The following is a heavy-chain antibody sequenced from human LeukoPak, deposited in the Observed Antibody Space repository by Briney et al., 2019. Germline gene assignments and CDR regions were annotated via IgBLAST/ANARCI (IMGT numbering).Heavy chain of an antibody. CDR3: APLGSYGMDV. V-gene: IGHV3-7*05. D-gene: IGHD2-15*01. Sequence: GGSLRLSCAASGFSFSNYWMDWVRQAPGKGLEWVANIKQDGSEKKCLDSVKGRFTISRDNAQNSLYLQMNSLRAEDTAVYYCAPLGSYGMDVWGQGTTVTVSS. J-gene: IGHJ6*02. CDR1: GFSFSNYW. CDR2: IKQDGSEK.